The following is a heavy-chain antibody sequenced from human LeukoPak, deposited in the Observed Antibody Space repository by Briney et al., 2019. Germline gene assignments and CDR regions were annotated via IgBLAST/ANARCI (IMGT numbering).Heavy chain of an antibody. CDR3: ARWGTYASTSNWFDP. J-gene: IGHJ5*02. V-gene: IGHV4-4*02. D-gene: IGHD2-2*01. CDR1: GGSISSSNW. Sequence: SETLSLTCAVSGGSISSSNWWSWVRQPPGKGLEWIGEIYHSGSTNYNPSLKSRVTISVDTSKNQFSLRLSSVTAADTAVYYCARWGTYASTSNWFDPWGQGTLVTVSS. CDR2: IYHSGST.